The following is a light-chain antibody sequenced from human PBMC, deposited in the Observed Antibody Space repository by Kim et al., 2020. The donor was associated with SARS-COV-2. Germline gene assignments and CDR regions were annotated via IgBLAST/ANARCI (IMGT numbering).Light chain of an antibody. CDR1: RGDIGSYDR. CDR2: EVS. CDR3: SSYRSDTTVI. V-gene: IGLV2-18*02. Sequence: QSALTQPPSLSGSPGQSVTISCTGTRGDIGSYDRVSWFRQSPGTAPKLIMSEVSKRPSGVPDRFSGSKSGSTASLTISGLQAEDEADYYCSSYRSDTTVIFGGGTQLTVL. J-gene: IGLJ2*01.